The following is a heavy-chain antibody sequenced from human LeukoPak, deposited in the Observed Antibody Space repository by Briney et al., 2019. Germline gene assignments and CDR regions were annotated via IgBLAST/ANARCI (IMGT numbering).Heavy chain of an antibody. D-gene: IGHD3-3*01. CDR3: TRAYWIGFHFDS. CDR1: GGSISSGDYF. J-gene: IGHJ4*02. V-gene: IGHV4-30-4*01. Sequence: SETLSLTCSVSGGSISSGDYFWTWIRQPPGKGLEYIGYIYYSGTTYYNPSLKSRITMSVDMSANQFSLRLTSVSATDTAVYYCTRAYWIGFHFDSWGQGILVSVSS. CDR2: IYYSGTT.